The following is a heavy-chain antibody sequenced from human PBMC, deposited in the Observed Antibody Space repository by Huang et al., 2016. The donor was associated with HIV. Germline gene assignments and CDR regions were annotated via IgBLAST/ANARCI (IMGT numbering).Heavy chain of an antibody. V-gene: IGHV3-30*02. D-gene: IGHD6-13*01. Sequence: QVQLVESGGGVVEPGGSLRLSCAASGFTCATYGMHWVRQAPGKGLEGVAFMRSDATDKYYADSVKGRFTASRDKSKNTLFLHMNSLRPEDTALYYCAKIPPLHANLATSGPGPVDYWGQGTLVTVSS. CDR1: GFTCATYG. J-gene: IGHJ4*02. CDR2: MRSDATDK. CDR3: AKIPPLHANLATSGPGPVDY.